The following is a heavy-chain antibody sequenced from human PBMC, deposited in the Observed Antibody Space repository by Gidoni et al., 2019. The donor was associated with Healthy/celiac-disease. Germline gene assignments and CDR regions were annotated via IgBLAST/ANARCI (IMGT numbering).Heavy chain of an antibody. V-gene: IGHV3-74*01. J-gene: IGHJ4*02. Sequence: EVQLVESGGGLVQPGGSLRLSCAASGFTFSSYWMHWVRQAPGKGLVWVSRINSDGSSTSYADSVKGRFTISRDNAKNTLYLQMNSLRAEDTAVYYCARGGAGYYDSSGYNYWGQGTLVTVSS. CDR3: ARGGAGYYDSSGYNY. CDR2: INSDGSST. D-gene: IGHD3-22*01. CDR1: GFTFSSYW.